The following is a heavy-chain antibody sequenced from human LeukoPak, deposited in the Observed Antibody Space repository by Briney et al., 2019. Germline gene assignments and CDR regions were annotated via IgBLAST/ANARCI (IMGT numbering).Heavy chain of an antibody. V-gene: IGHV3-74*01. CDR3: ARGTSGGYFDY. CDR2: INGDGFST. J-gene: IGHJ4*02. CDR1: GFPFSSFW. Sequence: GGSLRLSCAASGFPFSSFWIRWVRQVPGKGLVWVSRINGDGFSTSYADSVKGRFTISRDNAKNTLYLQMNSLRAEDTAVYYCARGTSGGYFDYWGQGTLVTVSS. D-gene: IGHD1-26*01.